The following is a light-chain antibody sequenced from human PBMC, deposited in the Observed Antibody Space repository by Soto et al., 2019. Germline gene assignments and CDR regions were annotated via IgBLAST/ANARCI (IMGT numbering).Light chain of an antibody. Sequence: QSVLTQPPSASGTHGQRVTISCSGSSSNIGSNYVYWYQQLPGTAPKLLIYRNNQRPSGVPDRFSGSKSGTSASLAISGLRSEDEAVYYCAAWDDSLSGPWVFGGGTKLTVL. CDR3: AAWDDSLSGPWV. J-gene: IGLJ3*02. CDR2: RNN. V-gene: IGLV1-47*01. CDR1: SSNIGSNY.